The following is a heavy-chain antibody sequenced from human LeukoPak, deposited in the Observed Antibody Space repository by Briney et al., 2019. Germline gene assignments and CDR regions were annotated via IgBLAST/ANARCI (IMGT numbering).Heavy chain of an antibody. CDR3: AKDRIERVPELSLDY. CDR1: GFTFDDYA. J-gene: IGHJ4*02. V-gene: IGHV3-9*01. Sequence: GGSLRLSCAASGFTFDDYAMHWVRQAPGKGLEWVSGISWNSGSIGYADSVKGRFTISRDNAKNSLYLQMNSLRAEDTALYYCAKDRIERVPELSLDYWGQGTLVTVSS. CDR2: ISWNSGSI. D-gene: IGHD1-14*01.